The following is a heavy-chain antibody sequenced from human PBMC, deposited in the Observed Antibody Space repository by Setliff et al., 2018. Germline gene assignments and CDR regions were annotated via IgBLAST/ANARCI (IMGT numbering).Heavy chain of an antibody. V-gene: IGHV4-4*07. CDR2: IYIGGSA. CDR1: GGSISSYY. J-gene: IGHJ6*03. CDR3: AREQWLDPPGYYYMDV. D-gene: IGHD6-19*01. Sequence: SETLSLTCTVSGGSISSYYRSWIRQPAGKGLEWIGHIYIGGSANYNPPLKSRVTMSIDTPKNQFSLKLNSVTAADMAVYYCAREQWLDPPGYYYMDVWAKGTTVTVSS.